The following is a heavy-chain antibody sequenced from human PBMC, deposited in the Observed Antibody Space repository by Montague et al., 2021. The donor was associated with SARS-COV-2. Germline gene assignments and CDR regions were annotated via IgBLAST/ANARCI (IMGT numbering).Heavy chain of an antibody. CDR2: IYYSRST. CDR3: ARDTGISGAFDI. Sequence: TLSLTCTVSGGSISSGGYYWSWIRQHPGKGLEWIGYIYYSRSTYYNPSLKSRVTISVDTSKNQFSLKLSSVTAADTAVYYCARDTGISGAFDIWGQGTMVTVSS. J-gene: IGHJ3*02. CDR1: GGSISSGGYY. V-gene: IGHV4-31*03. D-gene: IGHD2-15*01.